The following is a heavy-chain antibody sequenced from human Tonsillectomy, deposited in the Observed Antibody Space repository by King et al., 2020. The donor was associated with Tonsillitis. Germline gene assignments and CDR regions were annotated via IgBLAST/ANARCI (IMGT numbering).Heavy chain of an antibody. CDR3: ARESGRYCSGGSCTYYYLDV. D-gene: IGHD2-15*01. J-gene: IGHJ6*03. V-gene: IGHV4-59*01. CDR2: IYYSGST. CDR1: GGSISTYY. Sequence: VQLQESGPGLVKPSETLSLTCTVSGGSISTYYWSWIRQPPGKGLEWIGYIYYSGSTTYNPSLKSRVTISVDTSKNQFSLKLSSVTAADTAVYYCARESGRYCSGGSCTYYYLDVWGKGTTVTVSS.